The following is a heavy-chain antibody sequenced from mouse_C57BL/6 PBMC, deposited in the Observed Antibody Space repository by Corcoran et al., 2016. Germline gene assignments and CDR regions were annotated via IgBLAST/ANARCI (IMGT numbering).Heavy chain of an antibody. D-gene: IGHD1-1*01. J-gene: IGHJ4*01. CDR2: INPNNGGT. CDR1: GYTFTDYY. CDR3: ARRYYGSDYAMDY. V-gene: IGHV1-26*01. Sequence: EVQLQQSGPELVKPGASVKISCKASGYTFTDYYMNWVKQSHGKSLEWIGDINPNNGGTSYNQKFKGKATLTVDKSSSTAYMELRSLTSEDSAVYYCARRYYGSDYAMDYWGQGTSVTVS.